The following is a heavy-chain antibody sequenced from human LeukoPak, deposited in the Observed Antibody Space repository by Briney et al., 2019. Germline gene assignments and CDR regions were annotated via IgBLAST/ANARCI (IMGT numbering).Heavy chain of an antibody. V-gene: IGHV4-59*08. CDR1: GGSISSYY. CDR2: IYYSGST. Sequence: SVTLSLTCTVSGGSISSYYWSWIRQPPGKGLEWIGYIYYSGSTNYHPSLKSRVTISVDMSKDQFCLKLSSVTAADTAVYYCATQGYSSGWYMYYWGQGTLVTVS. CDR3: ATQGYSSGWYMYY. J-gene: IGHJ4*02. D-gene: IGHD6-19*01.